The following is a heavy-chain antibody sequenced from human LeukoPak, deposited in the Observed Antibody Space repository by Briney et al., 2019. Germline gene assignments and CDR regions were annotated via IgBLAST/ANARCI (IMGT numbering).Heavy chain of an antibody. J-gene: IGHJ4*02. CDR2: ISGSGGST. D-gene: IGHD2-2*01. CDR3: AKDPLGYCSSTSCFFDY. CDR1: GFTFSSYA. Sequence: GGSLRLSCAASGFTFSSYAMSWVRQAPGKGLEWVSAISGSGGSTYYADSVKGRFTISRDNSKNTLYLQMNSLRAEDTAVYYCAKDPLGYCSSTSCFFDYWGQGTLVTVPS. V-gene: IGHV3-23*01.